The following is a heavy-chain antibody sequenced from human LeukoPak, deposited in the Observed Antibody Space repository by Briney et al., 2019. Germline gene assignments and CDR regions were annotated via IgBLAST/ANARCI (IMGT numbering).Heavy chain of an antibody. CDR3: ARDSSGDYDSSGPYYFDY. J-gene: IGHJ4*02. CDR2: IYHSGST. CDR1: GYSISSGYY. D-gene: IGHD3-22*01. V-gene: IGHV4-38-2*02. Sequence: PSETLSLTCAVSGYSISSGYYWGWIRQPPGKGLEWIGSIYHSGSTYYNPSLKSRVTISVYTSKNQFSLQLSSVTAADTAVYYCARDSSGDYDSSGPYYFDYWGQGTMVTVSS.